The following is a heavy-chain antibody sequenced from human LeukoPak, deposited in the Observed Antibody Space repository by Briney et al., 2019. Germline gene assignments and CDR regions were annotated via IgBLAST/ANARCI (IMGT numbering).Heavy chain of an antibody. D-gene: IGHD3-16*02. V-gene: IGHV4-34*01. CDR1: GGSFSGYY. CDR3: ARDSTHYDYVWGSYRRQYYFDY. J-gene: IGHJ4*02. CDR2: INHSGST. Sequence: PSETLSLTCAVYGGSFSGYYWSWIRQPPGKGLEWIGEINHSGSTNYNPSLKSRVTISVDTSKNQFSLKLSSVTAADTAVYYCARDSTHYDYVWGSYRRQYYFDYWGQGTLVTVSS.